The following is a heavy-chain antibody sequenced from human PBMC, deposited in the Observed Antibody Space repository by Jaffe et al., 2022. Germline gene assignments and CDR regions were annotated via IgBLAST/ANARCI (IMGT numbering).Heavy chain of an antibody. J-gene: IGHJ3*02. CDR3: AKDIAPTITSYTFAI. CDR1: GFTFDDYA. V-gene: IGHV3-9*01. D-gene: IGHD3-10*01. Sequence: EVQLVESGGGLEQPGRSLIVSCAASGFTFDDYAMHWVRQVPGKGLEWVSSIDWNSGILGYADSVKGRFIISRDNARNSLYLQMNSLRAEDTALYYCAKDIAPTITSYTFAIWGQGTMVTVSA. CDR2: IDWNSGIL.